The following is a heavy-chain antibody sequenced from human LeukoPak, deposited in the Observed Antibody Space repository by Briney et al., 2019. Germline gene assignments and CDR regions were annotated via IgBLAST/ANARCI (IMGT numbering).Heavy chain of an antibody. V-gene: IGHV4-39*01. J-gene: IGHJ5*02. CDR3: ARHEYSGSYYGLSWFDP. CDR1: GGSISSSGYY. CDR2: IYYSGIT. Sequence: PSETLSLXCTVSGGSISSSGYYWGWIRQPPGKGLEWIASIYYSGITYYNPSLKSRVTISVDTSKNQLSLKLSSPTAADTAVYYCARHEYSGSYYGLSWFDPWGQGTLVTVSS. D-gene: IGHD1-26*01.